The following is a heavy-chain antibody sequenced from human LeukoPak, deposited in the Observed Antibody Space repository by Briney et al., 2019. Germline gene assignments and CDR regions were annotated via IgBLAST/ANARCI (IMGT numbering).Heavy chain of an antibody. CDR2: IKEDGSEK. CDR3: ARDEITMPHRKDY. D-gene: IGHD3-10*01. J-gene: IGHJ4*02. V-gene: IGHV3-7*04. Sequence: PGRSLRLSCAVSDFTFSTYAMHWVRQAPGKGLEWVANIKEDGSEKYYVDSVEGRFTVSRDNAKNSLYLQMNSLRAEDTAVYFCARDEITMPHRKDYWGQGTLVTVSS. CDR1: DFTFSTYA.